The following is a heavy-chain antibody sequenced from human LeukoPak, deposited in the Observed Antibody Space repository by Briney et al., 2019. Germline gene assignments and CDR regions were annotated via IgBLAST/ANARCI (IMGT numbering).Heavy chain of an antibody. CDR2: IYYSGST. CDR1: GGSISSYH. Sequence: SETLSLTCTVSGGSISSYHWSWIRQPAGKGLEWIGYIYYSGSTNYNPSLKSRVTISVDTSKNQFSLKLSPVTAADTAVYYCARRKLQWLARHYFDYWGQGTLVTVSS. CDR3: ARRKLQWLARHYFDY. D-gene: IGHD6-19*01. J-gene: IGHJ4*02. V-gene: IGHV4-59*12.